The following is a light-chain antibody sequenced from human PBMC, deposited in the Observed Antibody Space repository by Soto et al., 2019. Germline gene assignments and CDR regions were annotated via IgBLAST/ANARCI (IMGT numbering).Light chain of an antibody. CDR1: QSFSSHF. J-gene: IGKJ5*01. CDR2: GTS. V-gene: IGKV3-20*01. Sequence: VWTQSQKTLSLSPGDRATLSCSGSQSFSSHFLAWYQQKPGQAPRLLIHGTSSRATGIPDRFSGSGSGTDFTLTINSLEPEDFAVYYCQHFGSSLRTFGQGRRLEIK. CDR3: QHFGSSLRT.